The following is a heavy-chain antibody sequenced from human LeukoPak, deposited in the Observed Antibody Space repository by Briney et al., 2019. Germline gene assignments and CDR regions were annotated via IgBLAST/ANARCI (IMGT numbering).Heavy chain of an antibody. J-gene: IGHJ4*02. CDR1: GSTFSDYY. Sequence: PGGSLRLSCAASGSTFSDYYMSWIRQAPGKGLEWVSYISSSGSTIYYAGSVKGRFTISRDNAKNSLYLQMNSLRAEDTAVYYCARVGYSYGYEGFFDYWGQGTLVTVSS. V-gene: IGHV3-11*04. CDR3: ARVGYSYGYEGFFDY. CDR2: ISSSGSTI. D-gene: IGHD5-18*01.